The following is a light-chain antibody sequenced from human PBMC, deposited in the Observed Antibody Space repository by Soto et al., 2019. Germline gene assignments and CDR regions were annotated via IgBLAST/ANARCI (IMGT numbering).Light chain of an antibody. V-gene: IGKV3-11*01. CDR3: QQRTNWPIT. CDR1: QSVSNY. CDR2: HAS. J-gene: IGKJ5*01. Sequence: EIVLTQSPATLSLSPGERATLSCRASQSVSNYLAWYQHKPGQAPRLLIYHASSRATGIPARFSASGSGTDFTLTISSLEPEDFAVYYCQQRTNWPITFGQGTRLEIQ.